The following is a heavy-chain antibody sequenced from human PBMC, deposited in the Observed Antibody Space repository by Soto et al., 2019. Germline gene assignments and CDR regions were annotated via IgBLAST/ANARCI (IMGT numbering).Heavy chain of an antibody. J-gene: IGHJ6*02. CDR3: TRAHNGEAALEV. CDR2: VYYSGNT. Sequence: QVQLQESGPGLVKPSQTLSLTCTVSGGSVSSASYYWTWIRLPPGKGLEWIGYVYYSGNTKYNPSLRSRLTISVDTSKNLSSLRHSAAPAADTAVYYCTRAHNGEAALEVWGQGAGVSVSS. CDR1: GGSVSSASYY. D-gene: IGHD1-20*01. V-gene: IGHV4-61*01.